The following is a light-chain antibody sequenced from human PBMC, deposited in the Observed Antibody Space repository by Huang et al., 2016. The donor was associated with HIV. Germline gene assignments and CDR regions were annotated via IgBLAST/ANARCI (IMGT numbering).Light chain of an antibody. CDR3: QKYNNVPRT. J-gene: IGKJ1*01. V-gene: IGKV1-27*01. Sequence: DIQMTQSPSSLSASIGDRITISCRASHGIGTYLAWYQHKPGKVPNLLIYAASTLQSGVPSRVSGSGSGTNFTLTIGSLQPEDVASYYCQKYNNVPRTFGHGTKVEIK. CDR2: AAS. CDR1: HGIGTY.